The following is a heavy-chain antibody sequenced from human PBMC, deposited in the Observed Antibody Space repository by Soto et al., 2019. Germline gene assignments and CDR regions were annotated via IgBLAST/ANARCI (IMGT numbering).Heavy chain of an antibody. V-gene: IGHV3-23*01. J-gene: IGHJ3*02. CDR3: AKDRTLFRNVFDI. D-gene: IGHD2-21*01. CDR2: MSASGGTT. Sequence: EVQLLESGGGLVQPGGSLRLSCAGSGLMFRNYVMSWVRQVAGKGLEWVSSMSASGGTTYYADSAKDRFTMSRDNSKNTLYLQMNTLRDEDTAVYYCAKDRTLFRNVFDIWGQGTQVIASS. CDR1: GLMFRNYV.